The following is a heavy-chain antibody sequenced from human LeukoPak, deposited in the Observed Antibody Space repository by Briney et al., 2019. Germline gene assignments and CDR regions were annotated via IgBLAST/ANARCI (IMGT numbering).Heavy chain of an antibody. CDR3: ARVREGQWLSGSYYFDY. J-gene: IGHJ4*02. Sequence: AASVKVSCTASGYTFTGYYMHWVRQAPGQGLEWMGWINPNSGGTNYAQKFQGRVTMTRDTSISTAYMELSSLRSEDTAVYYCARVREGQWLSGSYYFDYWGQGTLVTVSS. CDR1: GYTFTGYY. V-gene: IGHV1-2*02. D-gene: IGHD6-19*01. CDR2: INPNSGGT.